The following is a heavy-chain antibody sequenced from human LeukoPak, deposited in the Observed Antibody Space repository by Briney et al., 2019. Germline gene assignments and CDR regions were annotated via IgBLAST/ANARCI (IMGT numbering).Heavy chain of an antibody. CDR2: IIPIFGTA. J-gene: IGHJ4*02. D-gene: IGHD6-6*01. CDR1: GGTFSSYA. V-gene: IGHV1-69*05. Sequence: ASVKVSCKASGGTFSSYAISWVRQAPGQGLEWMGGIIPIFGTANYAQKFQGRVTITTDESTSTAYMELSSLRSEDTAVYYCASSAARPRGFDYWGQGTLVTVSS. CDR3: ASSAARPRGFDY.